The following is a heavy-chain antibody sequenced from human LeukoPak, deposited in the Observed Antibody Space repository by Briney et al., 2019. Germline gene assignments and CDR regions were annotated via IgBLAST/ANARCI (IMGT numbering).Heavy chain of an antibody. Sequence: GGSLRLSCAASGFTFSSYAMSWVRQAPGQGVEWVSAISGSGGSTYYADSVKGRFTISRDNSKNTLYLQMNSLRAEDTAVYYCAKGDTVTTDGRWGQGTLVTVSS. D-gene: IGHD4-17*01. V-gene: IGHV3-23*01. J-gene: IGHJ4*02. CDR3: AKGDTVTTDGR. CDR1: GFTFSSYA. CDR2: ISGSGGST.